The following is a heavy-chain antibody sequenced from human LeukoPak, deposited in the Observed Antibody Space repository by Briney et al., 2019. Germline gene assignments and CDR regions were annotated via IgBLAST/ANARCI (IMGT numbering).Heavy chain of an antibody. CDR3: AKDRGSGYHYFDY. CDR2: ISTSGESA. V-gene: IGHV3-23*01. D-gene: IGHD3-22*01. CDR1: GFTFSSYA. Sequence: GGSLRLSCPVSGFTFSSYAMSWVRQAPGRGLEWVSVISTSGESAYYADSVKGRFTISRDNSKNTLYLQMNSLRAEDTAVYYCAKDRGSGYHYFDYWGQGILVTVSS. J-gene: IGHJ4*02.